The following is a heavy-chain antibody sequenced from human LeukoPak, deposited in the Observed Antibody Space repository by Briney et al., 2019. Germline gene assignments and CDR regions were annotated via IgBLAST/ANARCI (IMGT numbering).Heavy chain of an antibody. J-gene: IGHJ3*02. V-gene: IGHV3-48*01. CDR2: ISSSGSTI. CDR1: GFTFKTYG. D-gene: IGHD1-1*01. CDR3: ARATGTTRDAFDI. Sequence: GGSLRLSCAASGFTFKTYGMNWVRQAPGKGLEWVSYISSSGSTIYYADSVKGRFTISRDNAKNSLYLQMNSLRAEDTAVYYCARATGTTRDAFDIWGQGTMVTVSS.